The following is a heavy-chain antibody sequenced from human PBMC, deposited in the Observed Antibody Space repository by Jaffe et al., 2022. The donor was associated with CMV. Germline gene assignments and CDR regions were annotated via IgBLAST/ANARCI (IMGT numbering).Heavy chain of an antibody. Sequence: EVQLVESGGGLVKPGGSLRLSCAASGFTFSSYSMNWVRQAPGKGLEWVSSISSSSSYIYYADSVKGRFTISRDNAKNSLYLQMNSLRAEDTAVYYCAREGLGSYYYGSGDAFDIWGQGTMVTVSS. V-gene: IGHV3-21*01. D-gene: IGHD3-10*01. CDR3: AREGLGSYYYGSGDAFDI. J-gene: IGHJ3*02. CDR2: ISSSSSYI. CDR1: GFTFSSYS.